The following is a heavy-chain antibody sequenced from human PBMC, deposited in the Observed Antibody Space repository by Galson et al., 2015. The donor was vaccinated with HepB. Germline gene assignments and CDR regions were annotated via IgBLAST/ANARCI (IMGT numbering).Heavy chain of an antibody. CDR1: GFTFSSYG. V-gene: IGHV3-30*18. CDR2: ISYDGSNK. J-gene: IGHJ4*02. CDR3: AKDNAPIPIYYDSSGYPVDY. D-gene: IGHD3-22*01. Sequence: SLRLSCAASGFTFSSYGMHWVRQAPGKGLEWVAVISYDGSNKYYADSVKGRFTISRDNSKNTLYLQMNSLRAEDTAVYYCAKDNAPIPIYYDSSGYPVDYWGQGTLVTVSS.